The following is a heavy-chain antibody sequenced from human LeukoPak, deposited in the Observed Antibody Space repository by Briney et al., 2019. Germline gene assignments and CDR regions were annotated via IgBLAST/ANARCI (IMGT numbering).Heavy chain of an antibody. D-gene: IGHD3-22*01. V-gene: IGHV1-18*01. J-gene: IGHJ4*02. Sequence: ASVKVSCKASGGTFSSYAISWVRQAPGQGLEWMGWISAYNGNTNYAQKLQGRVTMTTDTSTSTAYMELRSLRSDDTAVYYCARGPDTSGYYPFDYWGQGTLVTVSS. CDR1: GGTFSSYA. CDR2: ISAYNGNT. CDR3: ARGPDTSGYYPFDY.